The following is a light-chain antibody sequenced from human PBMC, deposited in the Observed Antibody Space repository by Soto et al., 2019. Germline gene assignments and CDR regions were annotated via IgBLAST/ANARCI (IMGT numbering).Light chain of an antibody. CDR2: SAS. Sequence: DIQMTQSPSSLSTSVGDRVTITCRASQSISSYLNWYQQKPGKAPKLLICSASSLQSGVPSRFSGSGSGTDFTLTISSLQPEYFATYYCQQSYSTPPTFGQGTKVEIK. CDR1: QSISSY. CDR3: QQSYSTPPT. V-gene: IGKV1-39*01. J-gene: IGKJ1*01.